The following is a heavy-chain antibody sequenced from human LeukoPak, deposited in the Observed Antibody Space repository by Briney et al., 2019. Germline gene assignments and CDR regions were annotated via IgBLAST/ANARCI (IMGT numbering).Heavy chain of an antibody. CDR1: GLSVSSNY. Sequence: GGSLRLSCVASGLSVSSNYISWVRQAPGKGLELVSVIYRDGSSYYAESVKGRFTISRDNSKNTLYIQMNSLRAEDTAVYYCARSFYDILIGYYQYFDYWGQGTLVTVSS. CDR3: ARSFYDILIGYYQYFDY. CDR2: IYRDGSS. J-gene: IGHJ4*02. V-gene: IGHV3-66*01. D-gene: IGHD3-9*01.